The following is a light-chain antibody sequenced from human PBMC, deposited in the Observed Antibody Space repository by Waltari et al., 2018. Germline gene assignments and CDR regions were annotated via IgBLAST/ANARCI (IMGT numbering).Light chain of an antibody. CDR3: CSYAGTIPFV. J-gene: IGLJ1*01. CDR2: EVS. V-gene: IGLV2-23*02. CDR1: SSDIGSFNL. Sequence: QSALTQTASVSGSPGQSITISCTGTSSDIGSFNLVSWYQQHPGKAPKLMIYEVSQRPSGVSNRFPGSKSANTASLTISGLQAEDEADYYCCSYAGTIPFVFGTGTKVTVL.